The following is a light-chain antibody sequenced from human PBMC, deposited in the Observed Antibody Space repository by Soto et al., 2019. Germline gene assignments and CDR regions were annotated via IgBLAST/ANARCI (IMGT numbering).Light chain of an antibody. CDR3: QQYYNWPPYT. CDR1: QSVSSN. CDR2: GAS. Sequence: EIVLTQSPGTLVLSPGDRATLSCRASQSVSSNLAWYQQKPGQTPRLLIYGASTRATGVPPRFSGSRSGTEFTLTISSLQSEDFAVYYCQQYYNWPPYTFGQGTKLDFK. J-gene: IGKJ2*01. V-gene: IGKV3-15*01.